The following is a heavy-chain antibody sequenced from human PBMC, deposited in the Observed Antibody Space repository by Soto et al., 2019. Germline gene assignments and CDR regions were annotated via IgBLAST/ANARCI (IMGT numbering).Heavy chain of an antibody. J-gene: IGHJ6*03. CDR1: GDTFSNHT. D-gene: IGHD4-17*01. CDR3: ARVAETGTVTEVYYYSMDV. CDR2: IIPILGVA. V-gene: IGHV1-69*04. Sequence: QVQLVQSGAEVKKPGSSVKVSCKASGDTFSNHTISWVRQAPGQGLEWMGRIIPILGVANYAQKFQGRVTITADKTTTTAYMELSRFRSAETAVYSWARVAETGTVTEVYYYSMDVWGKGTTVTVSS.